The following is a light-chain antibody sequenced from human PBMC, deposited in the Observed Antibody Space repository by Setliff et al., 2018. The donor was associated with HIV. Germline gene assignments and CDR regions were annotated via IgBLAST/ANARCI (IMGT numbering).Light chain of an antibody. Sequence: QSALAQPRSVSGSPGQSVTFSCTGASSDIGGYNYVSWYQQHPGKAPKLMIYEVTNRPSGVSNRFSASKSGNTASLTISGLQAEDEADYYCSSFTSSGTYVFGTGTKVTVL. V-gene: IGLV2-14*01. CDR1: SSDIGGYNY. CDR3: SSFTSSGTYV. J-gene: IGLJ1*01. CDR2: EVT.